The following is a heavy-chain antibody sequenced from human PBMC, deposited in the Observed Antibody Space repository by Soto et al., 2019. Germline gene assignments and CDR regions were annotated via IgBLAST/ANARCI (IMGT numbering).Heavy chain of an antibody. V-gene: IGHV3-30-3*01. CDR1: GFTFSSYA. CDR2: ISYDGSNK. J-gene: IGHJ6*02. Sequence: PGGSLRLSCAASGFTFSSYAMHWVRQAPGKXLEWVAVISYDGSNKYYADSVKGRFTISRGNSKNTLYLQMNSLRAEDTAVYYCAFITGYSYGSLYYYGMDVWGQGTTVTVSS. D-gene: IGHD5-18*01. CDR3: AFITGYSYGSLYYYGMDV.